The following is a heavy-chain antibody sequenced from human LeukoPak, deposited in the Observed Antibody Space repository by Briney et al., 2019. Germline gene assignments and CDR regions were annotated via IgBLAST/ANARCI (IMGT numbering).Heavy chain of an antibody. V-gene: IGHV1-69*13. J-gene: IGHJ5*02. CDR3: ARPYCSSTSCYDWFDP. CDR1: GGTFSSYA. CDR2: IIPIFGTA. Sequence: ASVKVSCKASGGTFSSYAISWVRQAPGQGLEWMGGIIPIFGTANYAQKFQGRVTITADESTSTAYMELSSLRSEDTAVYYFARPYCSSTSCYDWFDPWGQGTLVTVSS. D-gene: IGHD2-2*01.